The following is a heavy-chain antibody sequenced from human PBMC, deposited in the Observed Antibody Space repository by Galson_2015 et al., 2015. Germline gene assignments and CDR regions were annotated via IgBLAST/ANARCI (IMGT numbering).Heavy chain of an antibody. D-gene: IGHD6-13*01. CDR3: ARAYSSSWFDAFDI. V-gene: IGHV4-59*01. CDR2: IYYSGSI. Sequence: SYYWSWIRQPPGKGLEWIGYIYYSGSINYNPSLKSRVTISLDTSKNQFSLKLSSVTAADTAVYYCARAYSSSWFDAFDIWGQGTMVTVSS. CDR1: SYY. J-gene: IGHJ3*02.